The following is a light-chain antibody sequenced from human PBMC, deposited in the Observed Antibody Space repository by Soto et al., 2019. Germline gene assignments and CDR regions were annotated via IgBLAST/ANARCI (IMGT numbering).Light chain of an antibody. Sequence: LTQPASVSGSPGQSITISCTGTSSDVGGYNYVSWYQQHPCKAPKFMIYDVSNRPSGVSNRFSGSKSGNTASLTISGLQAEDEADYYCSSYTTSNTRQIVFGTGTKVTVL. CDR2: DVS. CDR1: SSDVGGYNY. CDR3: SSYTTSNTRQIV. J-gene: IGLJ1*01. V-gene: IGLV2-14*01.